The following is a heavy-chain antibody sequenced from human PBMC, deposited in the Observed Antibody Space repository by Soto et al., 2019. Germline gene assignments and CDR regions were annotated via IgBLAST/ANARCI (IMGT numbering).Heavy chain of an antibody. CDR1: GGTFSSYT. J-gene: IGHJ4*02. D-gene: IGHD7-27*01. CDR2: IIPILGIA. CDR3: ARGKRGISAEFDY. V-gene: IGHV1-69*02. Sequence: QVQLVQSGAEVKKPGSSVKVSCKASGGTFSSYTISWVRQAPGQGLEWMGRIIPILGIANYAQKFQGRVTITADKSTSTAYMELSSLRSEDTAVYYCARGKRGISAEFDYWGQGTLVTVSS.